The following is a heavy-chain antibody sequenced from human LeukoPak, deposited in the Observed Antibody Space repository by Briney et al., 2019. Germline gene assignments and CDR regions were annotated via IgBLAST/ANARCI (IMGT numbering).Heavy chain of an antibody. Sequence: SETLSLTCAVYGGSFSGYYWSWIRQPPGKGLEWIGEINHSGSTNYNPSLKSRVTISVDTSKNQFSLKLSSVTAADTAVYYCARLPRATAMVTGFDYWGRGTLVTVSS. CDR2: INHSGST. D-gene: IGHD5-18*01. J-gene: IGHJ4*02. CDR1: GGSFSGYY. V-gene: IGHV4-34*01. CDR3: ARLPRATAMVTGFDY.